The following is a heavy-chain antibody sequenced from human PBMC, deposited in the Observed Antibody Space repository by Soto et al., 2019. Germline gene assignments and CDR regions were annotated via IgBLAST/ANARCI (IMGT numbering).Heavy chain of an antibody. CDR3: ARESGPYDYGSGRDRVDAFDI. Sequence: ASVKVSCKASGYTFTGYYMHWVRQAPGQGLEWMGWINPNSGGTNYAQKFQGWVTMTRDTSISTAYMELSRLRSDDTAVYYCARESGPYDYGSGRDRVDAFDIWGQGTMVTVSS. D-gene: IGHD3-10*01. CDR2: INPNSGGT. J-gene: IGHJ3*02. V-gene: IGHV1-2*04. CDR1: GYTFTGYY.